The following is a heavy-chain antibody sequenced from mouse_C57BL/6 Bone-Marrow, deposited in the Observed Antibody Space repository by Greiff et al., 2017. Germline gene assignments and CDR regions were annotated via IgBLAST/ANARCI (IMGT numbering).Heavy chain of an antibody. Sequence: QVQLKQSGPELVKPGASVKLSCKASGYTFTSYDINWVKQRPGQGLEWIGWIYPRDGSTKYNEKFKGKATLTVDTSSSTGYMELHSLTSEDSAVYFCATYYYGSSGDYYAMDYWGQGTSVTVSS. CDR2: IYPRDGST. V-gene: IGHV1-85*01. CDR1: GYTFTSYD. CDR3: ATYYYGSSGDYYAMDY. D-gene: IGHD1-1*01. J-gene: IGHJ4*01.